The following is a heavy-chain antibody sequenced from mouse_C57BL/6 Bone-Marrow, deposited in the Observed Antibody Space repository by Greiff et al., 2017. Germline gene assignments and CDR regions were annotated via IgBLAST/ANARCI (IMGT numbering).Heavy chain of an antibody. V-gene: IGHV1-74*01. CDR2: IHPSDSDT. D-gene: IGHD4-1*01. CDR3: AIAGTEAY. J-gene: IGHJ3*01. Sequence: QVQLQQPGAELVKPGASVTVSCKASGYTFTSYCMHWVKQRPSQGLEWIGRIHPSDSDTNYNPKFKGKATLTVDKSSNTAYMQLSSLTSEDSAVYDCAIAGTEAYWGQGTLVTVSA. CDR1: GYTFTSYC.